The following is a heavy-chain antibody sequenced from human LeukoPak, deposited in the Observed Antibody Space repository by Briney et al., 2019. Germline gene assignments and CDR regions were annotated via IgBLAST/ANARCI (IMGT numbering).Heavy chain of an antibody. Sequence: SETLSLTCTVSGGPISSYYWSWIRQPPGKGLEWIGYIYYSGSTNYNPSLKSRVTISVDTSKNQFSLKLSSVTAADTAVYYCGGTLIAAADRWYFDLWGRGTLVTVSS. CDR3: GGTLIAAADRWYFDL. CDR2: IYYSGST. J-gene: IGHJ2*01. V-gene: IGHV4-59*01. D-gene: IGHD6-13*01. CDR1: GGPISSYY.